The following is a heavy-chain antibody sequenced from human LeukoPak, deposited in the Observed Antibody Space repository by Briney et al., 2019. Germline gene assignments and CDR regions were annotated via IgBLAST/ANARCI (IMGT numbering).Heavy chain of an antibody. CDR3: ARDYLYYDSSAQGAFDI. Sequence: ASVTVSCKASGYTFTSYYMHWVRQAPGQGLEWMGIINPSGGSTSYAQKFQGRVTMTRDTSTSTVYMELSSLRSEDTAVYYCARDYLYYDSSAQGAFDIWGQGTMVTVSS. CDR2: INPSGGST. CDR1: GYTFTSYY. V-gene: IGHV1-46*01. D-gene: IGHD3-22*01. J-gene: IGHJ3*02.